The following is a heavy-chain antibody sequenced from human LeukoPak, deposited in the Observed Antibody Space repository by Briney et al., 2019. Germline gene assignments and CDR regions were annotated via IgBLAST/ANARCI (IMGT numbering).Heavy chain of an antibody. Sequence: SGGSLRLSCAASGFTFRSYSMNWVRQAPGKGLEWVSYIISSSCTIYYADSVKGRFTISRDNAKNSLYLQINSLRDEDTAVYYCAREQGGGTSYWGQGTLVTVSS. J-gene: IGHJ4*02. CDR1: GFTFRSYS. D-gene: IGHD2-8*01. CDR3: AREQGGGTSY. V-gene: IGHV3-48*02. CDR2: IISSSCTI.